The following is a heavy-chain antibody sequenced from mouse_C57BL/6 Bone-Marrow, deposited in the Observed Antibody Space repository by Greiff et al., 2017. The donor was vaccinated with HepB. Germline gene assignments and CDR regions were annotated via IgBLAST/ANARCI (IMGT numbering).Heavy chain of an antibody. V-gene: IGHV5-12*01. CDR2: ISNGGGST. D-gene: IGHD3-2*02. J-gene: IGHJ3*01. CDR3: ARPQGFAY. CDR1: GFTFSDYY. Sequence: EVMLVESGGGLVQPGGSLKLSCAASGFTFSDYYMYWVRQTPEKRLEWVAYISNGGGSTYYPDTVKGRFTISRDNAKNTLYLQMSRLQSEDTAMYYCARPQGFAYWGQGTLVTVSA.